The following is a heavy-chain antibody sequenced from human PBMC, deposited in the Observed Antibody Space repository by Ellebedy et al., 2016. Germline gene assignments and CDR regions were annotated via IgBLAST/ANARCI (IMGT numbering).Heavy chain of an antibody. D-gene: IGHD3-3*01. CDR2: INPSGGST. J-gene: IGHJ6*02. Sequence: ASVKVSCKASGYTFTSYYMHWVRQAPGQGLEWMGIINPSGGSTSYAQKLQGRVTMTRDTSTSTVYMELSSLRSEDTAVYYCAREESGYLAYYYYYYGMDVWGQGTTVTVSS. V-gene: IGHV1-46*04. CDR3: AREESGYLAYYYYYYGMDV. CDR1: GYTFTSYY.